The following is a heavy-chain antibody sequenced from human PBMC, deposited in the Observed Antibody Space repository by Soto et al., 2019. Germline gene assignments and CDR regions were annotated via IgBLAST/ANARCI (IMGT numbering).Heavy chain of an antibody. Sequence: QVQLQESGPGLVKPSGTLSLTCAVSGGSISSSYWWSWVRQPPGKGLEWIGEIYHSGSTNYNPSLKSRVTILVDKSKNQFSLKLSSVTAADTAVYYCARVSGSYYYGMDVWGQGTTVTVSS. V-gene: IGHV4-4*02. D-gene: IGHD1-26*01. CDR2: IYHSGST. CDR3: ARVSGSYYYGMDV. J-gene: IGHJ6*02. CDR1: GGSISSSYW.